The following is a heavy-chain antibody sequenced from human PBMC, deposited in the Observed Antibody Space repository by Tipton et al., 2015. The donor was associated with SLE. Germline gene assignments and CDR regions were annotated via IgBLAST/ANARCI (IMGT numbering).Heavy chain of an antibody. CDR2: IYNNGNT. V-gene: IGHV4-59*11. D-gene: IGHD2-2*01. CDR3: ARAKRSSTTRGYWFDP. Sequence: LRLSCTVSGASISSHYWNWIRQPPGKGLEWIGNIYNNGNTNYNPSLKSRVTISVDTSRNQFFLKLSSVTAADTALYYCARAKRSSTTRGYWFDPWGQGTLATVSS. CDR1: GASISSHY. J-gene: IGHJ5*02.